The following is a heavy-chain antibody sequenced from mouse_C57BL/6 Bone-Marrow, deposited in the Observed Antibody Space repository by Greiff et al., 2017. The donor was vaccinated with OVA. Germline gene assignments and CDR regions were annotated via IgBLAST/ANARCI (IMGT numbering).Heavy chain of an antibody. Sequence: QVQLQQPGAELVMPGASVKLSCKASGYTFTSYWMHWVKQRPGQGLEWIGEIDPSDSYTNYNQKFKGKSTLTVDKSSSTAYMQLSSLTSEDSAVYYCARGDLLWLRYWGQGTSVTVSS. J-gene: IGHJ4*01. D-gene: IGHD2-1*01. CDR2: IDPSDSYT. CDR3: ARGDLLWLRY. V-gene: IGHV1-69*01. CDR1: GYTFTSYW.